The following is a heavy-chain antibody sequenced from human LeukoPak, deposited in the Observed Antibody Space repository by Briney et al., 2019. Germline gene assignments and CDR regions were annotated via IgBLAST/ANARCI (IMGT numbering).Heavy chain of an antibody. V-gene: IGHV3-9*01. CDR3: AKDFNWDFDAFDI. D-gene: IGHD7-27*01. J-gene: IGHJ3*02. Sequence: LRLSCAASGFTFDGYAMHWVRQAPGKGLEWVSGISWNSGSIGYADSVKGRFTISRDNAKNSLYLQMNSLRAEDTALYYCAKDFNWDFDAFDIWGQGTMVTVSS. CDR1: GFTFDGYA. CDR2: ISWNSGSI.